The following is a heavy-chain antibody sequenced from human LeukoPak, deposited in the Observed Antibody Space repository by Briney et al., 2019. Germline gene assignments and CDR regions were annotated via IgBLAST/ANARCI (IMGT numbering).Heavy chain of an antibody. CDR1: GGTFSSYA. D-gene: IGHD6-13*01. J-gene: IGHJ3*02. CDR3: ARDRSRAAARDAFDI. Sequence: SVQVSCKASGGTFSSYAISWVRQAPGQGLEWMGGIIPIFGTANYAQKFQGRVPITADESTSTAYMELSSLRAEDTAVYYCARDRSRAAARDAFDIWGQGTMVTVSS. CDR2: IIPIFGTA. V-gene: IGHV1-69*01.